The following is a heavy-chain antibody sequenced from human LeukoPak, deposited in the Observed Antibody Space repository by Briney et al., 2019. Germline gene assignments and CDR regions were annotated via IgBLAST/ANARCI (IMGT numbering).Heavy chain of an antibody. V-gene: IGHV3-30-3*01. CDR1: GFTSSSYA. Sequence: AGRSLSLSCPLAGFTSSSYAMHWVRKAPGKGLGWVAVISYDGSNKYYADSVNGRFTISRDNSKNTLYLQMNSLRAEDTAVYYCARDSGSSWYPDYWGQGTLVTVSS. CDR3: ARDSGSSWYPDY. CDR2: ISYDGSNK. D-gene: IGHD6-13*01. J-gene: IGHJ4*02.